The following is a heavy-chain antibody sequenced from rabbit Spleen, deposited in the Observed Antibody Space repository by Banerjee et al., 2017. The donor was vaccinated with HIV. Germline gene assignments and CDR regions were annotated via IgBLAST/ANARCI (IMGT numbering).Heavy chain of an antibody. V-gene: IGHV1S7*01. Sequence: QELVESGGGLVQPGESLKLSCNASGFEFSNYYVSWVRQAPGKGLEWIGYINPVFGTTYYATWVNGRFTISTHDAQNTLFLHLNSLTVADTATYFCARDTSSSFSSYGMDLWGQGTLVTVS. CDR1: GFEFSNYY. CDR2: INPVFGTT. CDR3: ARDTSSSFSSYGMDL. J-gene: IGHJ3*01. D-gene: IGHD1-1*01.